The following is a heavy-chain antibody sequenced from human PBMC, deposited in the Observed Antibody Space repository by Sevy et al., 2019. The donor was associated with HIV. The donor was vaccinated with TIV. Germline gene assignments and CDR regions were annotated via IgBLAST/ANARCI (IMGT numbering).Heavy chain of an antibody. CDR3: ARGPSPMVRGVIITDYYYYGKDV. Sequence: SETLSLTCTVSGGSISSGDYYWSWIRQPPGKGLEWIGYIYYSGSTYYNPSLKSRVTISVDTSKNQFSLKLSSVTAADTAVYYCARGPSPMVRGVIITDYYYYGKDVWGQGTTVTVSS. V-gene: IGHV4-30-4*01. CDR2: IYYSGST. CDR1: GGSISSGDYY. D-gene: IGHD3-10*01. J-gene: IGHJ6*02.